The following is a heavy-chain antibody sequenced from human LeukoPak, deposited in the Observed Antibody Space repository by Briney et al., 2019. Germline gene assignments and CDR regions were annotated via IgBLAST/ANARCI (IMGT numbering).Heavy chain of an antibody. CDR3: ARTYCSGGTCYDAFDI. V-gene: IGHV4-59*01. J-gene: IGHJ3*02. Sequence: SETLSLTCTVSGGSISTYYRSWIRQPPGRGLEWIAYIYYSGSTNYNPSLKSRATISVDTSKNQFSLKLNSVTAADTAVYYCARTYCSGGTCYDAFDIWGQGTMVTVSS. D-gene: IGHD2-15*01. CDR2: IYYSGST. CDR1: GGSISTYY.